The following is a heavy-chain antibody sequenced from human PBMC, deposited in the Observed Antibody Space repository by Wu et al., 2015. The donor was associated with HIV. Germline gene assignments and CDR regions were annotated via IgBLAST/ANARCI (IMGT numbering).Heavy chain of an antibody. Sequence: QVQLVQSGAEVKKPGASVKVSCKASGYTFTGYYMHWVRQAPGQGLEWMGWINPNSGGTNYAQKFQGRVTMTRDTSISTAYMELSRLRSDDTAVYYXARARTANWNDVMAYYYYVMDVWGPRVPRSPSP. CDR3: ARARTANWNDVMAYYYYVMDV. V-gene: IGHV1-2*02. CDR2: INPNSGGT. CDR1: GYTFTGYY. D-gene: IGHD1-20*01. J-gene: IGHJ6*02.